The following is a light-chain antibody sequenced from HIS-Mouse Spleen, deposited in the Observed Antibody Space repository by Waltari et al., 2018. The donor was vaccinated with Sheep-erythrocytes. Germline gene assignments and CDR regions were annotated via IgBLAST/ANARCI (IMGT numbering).Light chain of an antibody. J-gene: IGLJ1*01. Sequence: SYVLTQPPSVSVAPGKTARITCGGNNIGSKSVHWYQQKPGQAPVLVVYDDSDRPSGIPERCSGSNAGNTATLTISRVEAGDEADYYCCSYAGSYNHVFATGTKVTVL. CDR1: NIGSKS. CDR2: DDS. CDR3: CSYAGSYNHV. V-gene: IGLV3-21*03.